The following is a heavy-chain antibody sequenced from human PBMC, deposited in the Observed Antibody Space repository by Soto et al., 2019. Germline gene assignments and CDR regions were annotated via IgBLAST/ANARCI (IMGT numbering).Heavy chain of an antibody. CDR3: AKMEGMDPWAYSFDY. V-gene: IGHV3-23*01. Sequence: EVKVLESGGGLEQPGGSLRLSCAATGFTFSDFAMSWVRQAPGKGLEWVSRIYGGGNGPHYADSVKGRVTISRDNSKNTLYLQMNSLRAEDTAVYYCAKMEGMDPWAYSFDYWGQGTLVTVSS. D-gene: IGHD2-2*03. CDR1: GFTFSDFA. J-gene: IGHJ4*02. CDR2: IYGGGNGP.